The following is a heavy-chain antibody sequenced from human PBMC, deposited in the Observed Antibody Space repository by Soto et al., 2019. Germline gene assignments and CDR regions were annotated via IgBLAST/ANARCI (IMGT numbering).Heavy chain of an antibody. D-gene: IGHD3-9*01. CDR1: RYTFTSHG. V-gene: IGHV1-18*01. Sequence: QIQLVQSGGDVKTPGASVKVSCTTSRYTFTSHGIAWVRQAPGQGLEWMGWISTFNGKTDYAQKLQGRVTMTADTITSTVHMELRSLRSDDTAVYYCARLLTEGATFREDAFDLWGPGTKVTVSS. CDR3: ARLLTEGATFREDAFDL. CDR2: ISTFNGKT. J-gene: IGHJ3*01.